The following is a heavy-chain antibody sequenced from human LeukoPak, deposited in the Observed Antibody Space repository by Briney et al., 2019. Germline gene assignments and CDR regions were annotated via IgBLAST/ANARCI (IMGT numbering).Heavy chain of an antibody. V-gene: IGHV3-30*04. CDR2: ISYDGSNK. CDR3: AREIGEGASDAFDI. Sequence: GGSLRLSRAASGFTFSSYAMHWVRQAPGKGLEWVTIISYDGSNKYYADSVKGRFTISRDNSKNTLYLHMNSLRAEDTAVYYCAREIGEGASDAFDIWGQGTMVTVSS. J-gene: IGHJ3*02. D-gene: IGHD1-26*01. CDR1: GFTFSSYA.